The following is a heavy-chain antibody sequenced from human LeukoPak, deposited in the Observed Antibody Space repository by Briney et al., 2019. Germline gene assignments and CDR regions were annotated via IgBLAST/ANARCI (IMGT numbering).Heavy chain of an antibody. CDR1: GCTFTSYA. J-gene: IGHJ5*02. D-gene: IGHD1-26*01. Sequence: GGSLRLSCAASGCTFTSYALSWVRQAPGKGLEWVSGISGSGGSIYYADSVKGRFTISRDNSKNTLYLQMNTLRAEDTAVYYCAKGDNSGSYNWFDPWGQGTLVTVSS. CDR3: AKGDNSGSYNWFDP. CDR2: ISGSGGSI. V-gene: IGHV3-23*01.